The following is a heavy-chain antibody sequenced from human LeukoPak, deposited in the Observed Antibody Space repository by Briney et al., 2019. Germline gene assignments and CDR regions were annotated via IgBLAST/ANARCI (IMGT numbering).Heavy chain of an antibody. D-gene: IGHD6-13*01. CDR3: VRLDRSSWYSSLNYYYYYYMDV. CDR2: IYYSGST. J-gene: IGHJ6*03. V-gene: IGHV4-39*07. CDR1: GGSISSSSYH. Sequence: SETLSLTCSVSGGSISSSSYHWGWIRQPPGKGLEWIGSIYYSGSTYYNPSLKSRVTISIDTSRTQFSLKLSSVTAADTAVYYCVRLDRSSWYSSLNYYYYYYMDVWGKGTTVTVSS.